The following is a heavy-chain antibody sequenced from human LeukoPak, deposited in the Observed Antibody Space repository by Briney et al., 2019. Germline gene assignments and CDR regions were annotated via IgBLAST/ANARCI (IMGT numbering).Heavy chain of an antibody. Sequence: ASVTVSCKVSGYTLTELSMHWVRQAPGKGLEWMGGFDPEDGETIYAQKFQGRVTMTEDTSTDTAYMELSSLRSEDTAVYYCATVSGVTYDSSGYYLYYFDYWGQGTLVTVSS. CDR2: FDPEDGET. CDR1: GYTLTELS. V-gene: IGHV1-24*01. J-gene: IGHJ4*02. CDR3: ATVSGVTYDSSGYYLYYFDY. D-gene: IGHD3-22*01.